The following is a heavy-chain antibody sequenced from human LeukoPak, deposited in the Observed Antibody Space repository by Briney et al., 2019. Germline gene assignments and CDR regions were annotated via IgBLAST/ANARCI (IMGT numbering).Heavy chain of an antibody. J-gene: IGHJ4*02. Sequence: GGSLRLSCAASGFTFSSYAVSWVRQAPGKGLEWVSAISGSGGSTYYADSVKGRFTISRDNSKNTLYLQMNSLRAEDTAVYYCAGGPIREGFHYWGQGTLVTVSS. CDR1: GFTFSSYA. V-gene: IGHV3-23*01. D-gene: IGHD1-26*01. CDR3: AGGPIREGFHY. CDR2: ISGSGGST.